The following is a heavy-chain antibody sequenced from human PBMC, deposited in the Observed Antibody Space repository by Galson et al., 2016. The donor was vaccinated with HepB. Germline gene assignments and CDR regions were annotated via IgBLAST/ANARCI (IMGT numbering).Heavy chain of an antibody. CDR3: ARDRIAAAVYYYGMDV. Sequence: SLRLSCAASGFSFSTYWMSWVRQAPGKGLEWVANIRPEGTEMYYVDSVKGRFTISRDNAKNSLYLQMNSLRAEGTALYYCARDRIAAAVYYYGMDVWGQGATVTVSS. J-gene: IGHJ6*02. V-gene: IGHV3-7*01. D-gene: IGHD6-25*01. CDR1: GFSFSTYW. CDR2: IRPEGTEM.